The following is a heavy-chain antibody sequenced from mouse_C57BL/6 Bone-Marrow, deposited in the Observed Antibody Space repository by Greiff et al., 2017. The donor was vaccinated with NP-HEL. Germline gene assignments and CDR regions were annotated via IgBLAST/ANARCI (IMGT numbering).Heavy chain of an antibody. Sequence: QVQLQQPGAELVMPGASVKLSCKASGFTFTSYWMNWVKQRPGQGLEWIGEIDPSDSYTNYNQKFKGKSTLTVDKYSSTAYMQLSSLTSEDSAVYYCARREVNWYFDVWGTGTTVTVSS. J-gene: IGHJ1*03. CDR3: ARREVNWYFDV. D-gene: IGHD2-2*01. V-gene: IGHV1-69*01. CDR1: GFTFTSYW. CDR2: IDPSDSYT.